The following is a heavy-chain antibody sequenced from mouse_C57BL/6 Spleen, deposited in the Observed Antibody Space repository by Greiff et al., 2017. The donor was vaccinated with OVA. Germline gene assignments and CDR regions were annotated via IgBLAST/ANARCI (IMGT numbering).Heavy chain of an antibody. CDR2: ILPGSGST. J-gene: IGHJ4*01. Sequence: VQLQQSGAELMKPGASVKLSCKATGYTFTGYWIEWVKQRPGHGLEWIGEILPGSGSTNYNQKFKDKATLTADKSSSTADMQRSSLTYEDAAVYYCARSGWDEAMDYWGQGTSVTVSS. D-gene: IGHD4-1*01. CDR1: GYTFTGYW. V-gene: IGHV1-9*01. CDR3: ARSGWDEAMDY.